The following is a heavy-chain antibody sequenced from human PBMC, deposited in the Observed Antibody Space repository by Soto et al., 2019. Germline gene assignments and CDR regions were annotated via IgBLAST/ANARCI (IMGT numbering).Heavy chain of an antibody. CDR2: IYYGGST. Sequence: XGTLSLTCTVSGGSISSSSYYWGWIRQPPGRGLEWIGSIYYGGSTYFNPSLKSRVTISVDTSKNQFSLKLSSVTAADTAVYYCATYRDYVYYFDYWGQGTLVTVSS. CDR3: ATYRDYVYYFDY. D-gene: IGHD4-17*01. CDR1: GGSISSSSYY. V-gene: IGHV4-39*01. J-gene: IGHJ4*02.